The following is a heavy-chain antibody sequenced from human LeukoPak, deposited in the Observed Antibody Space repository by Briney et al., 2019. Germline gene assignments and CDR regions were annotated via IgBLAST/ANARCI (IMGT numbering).Heavy chain of an antibody. CDR1: GFTFSSYG. CDR2: ISSSGSTI. D-gene: IGHD6-19*01. Sequence: GGSLRLSCAASGFTFSSYGMSWVRQAPGKGLEWVSYISSSGSTIYYADSVKGRFISSRDNTKNSLYLQMNSLRSDDTAVYYCARAGWYELPRYAFDIWGQGTMVTVSS. V-gene: IGHV3-48*04. J-gene: IGHJ3*02. CDR3: ARAGWYELPRYAFDI.